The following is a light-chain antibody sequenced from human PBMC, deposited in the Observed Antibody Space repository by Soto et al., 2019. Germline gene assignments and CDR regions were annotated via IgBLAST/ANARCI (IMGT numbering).Light chain of an antibody. V-gene: IGLV1-40*01. CDR3: QSYENSLSGSYV. CDR1: SSNIGAGYE. J-gene: IGLJ1*01. CDR2: EDT. Sequence: QSVLTQPPSVSGAPGERVTISCTGSSSNIGAGYEVHWYQQLPGTSPKLLIYEDTDRPSGVPDRFSGSKSGTSASLAITGLLAEDEADYYCQSYENSLSGSYVFGTGTKVTVL.